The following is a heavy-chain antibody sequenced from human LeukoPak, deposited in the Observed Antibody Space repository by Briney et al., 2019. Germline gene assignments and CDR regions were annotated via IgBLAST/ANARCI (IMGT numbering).Heavy chain of an antibody. CDR1: GYTFTSYA. CDR3: ARDAVNDYYYYGMDV. J-gene: IGHJ6*02. Sequence: ASVKVSCKASGYTFTSYAMHWVRQAPGQRLEWMGWINAGNGNTKYSQKFQGRVTITRDTSASTAYMELSSLRSDDTAVYYCARDAVNDYYYYGMDVWGQGTTVTVSS. D-gene: IGHD4-17*01. V-gene: IGHV1-3*01. CDR2: INAGNGNT.